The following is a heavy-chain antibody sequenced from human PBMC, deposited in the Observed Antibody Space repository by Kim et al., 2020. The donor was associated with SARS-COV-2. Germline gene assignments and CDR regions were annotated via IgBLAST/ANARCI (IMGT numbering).Heavy chain of an antibody. CDR1: GFTFSSYE. CDR3: VRDVDAAGAIWDH. J-gene: IGHJ4*02. V-gene: IGHV3-48*03. D-gene: IGHD1-26*01. CDR2: ITGSGTTI. Sequence: GGSLRLSCAASGFTFSSYEMNWVRQAPGKGLEWVSHITGSGTTIYYADSVRGRFTISRDNAENSLFLQMNSLRVEDTAVYYCVRDVDAAGAIWDHWGQGNLVTVSS.